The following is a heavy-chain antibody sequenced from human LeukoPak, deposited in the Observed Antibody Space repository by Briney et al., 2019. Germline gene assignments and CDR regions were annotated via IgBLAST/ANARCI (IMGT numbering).Heavy chain of an antibody. CDR2: ISAYNGNT. D-gene: IGHD1-26*01. V-gene: IGHV1-18*01. J-gene: IGHJ5*02. Sequence: ASVKVSCKASGYTFTSYGISWVRQAPGQGLEWMGWISAYNGNTINTQKLQGRVTMTTDTSTSTAYMELGSLRSDDTAVYYCAREPYSGSPNWFDPWGQGTLVTVSS. CDR1: GYTFTSYG. CDR3: AREPYSGSPNWFDP.